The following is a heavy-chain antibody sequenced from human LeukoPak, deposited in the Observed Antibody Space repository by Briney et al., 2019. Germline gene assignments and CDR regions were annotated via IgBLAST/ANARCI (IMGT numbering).Heavy chain of an antibody. CDR3: ARAHYYDSSGLDF. Sequence: GGSLRLSCSASGFTFSSYEMNWVRQAPGKGLEWVSYISSSGSTIYYADSLKGRFTISRDNAKNSLYLQMNSLRAEDTAVYYCARAHYYDSSGLDFWGQGTLVTVSS. D-gene: IGHD3-22*01. V-gene: IGHV3-48*03. J-gene: IGHJ4*02. CDR2: ISSSGSTI. CDR1: GFTFSSYE.